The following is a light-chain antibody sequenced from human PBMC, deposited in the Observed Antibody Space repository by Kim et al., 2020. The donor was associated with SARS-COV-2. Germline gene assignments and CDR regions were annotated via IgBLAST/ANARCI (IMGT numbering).Light chain of an antibody. CDR2: GAS. CDR3: HQYHIWPKA. Sequence: VSPGERPTLSCMASQSISSDLAWYQQTPGQAPRLLIYGASTRATGIPARFSGTGSGTEFTLTISSLQSEDFAIYYCHQYHIWPKAFGQGTKVDIK. V-gene: IGKV3-15*01. J-gene: IGKJ1*01. CDR1: QSISSD.